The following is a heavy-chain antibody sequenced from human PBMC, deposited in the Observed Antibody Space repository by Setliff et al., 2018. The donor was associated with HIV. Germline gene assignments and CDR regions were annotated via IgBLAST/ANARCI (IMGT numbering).Heavy chain of an antibody. Sequence: GGSLRLSCAASGFSSSSYCMHWVRQAPGKGLEWVAIIFYDGSNKYYADSVKGRFTISRDNSKNTLYLQMNSLRAEDTAVYYCAKEMRDSYYYDSSGSLIPDYFDYWGQGTLVTVSS. CDR2: IFYDGSNK. J-gene: IGHJ4*02. V-gene: IGHV3-30*18. CDR3: AKEMRDSYYYDSSGSLIPDYFDY. CDR1: GFSSSSYC. D-gene: IGHD3-22*01.